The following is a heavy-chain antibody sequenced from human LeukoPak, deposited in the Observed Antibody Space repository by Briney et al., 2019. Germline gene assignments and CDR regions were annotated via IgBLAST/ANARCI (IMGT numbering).Heavy chain of an antibody. CDR3: ARHQDIVVVPAAMDV. CDR1: GYSFTSYW. D-gene: IGHD2-2*01. J-gene: IGHJ6*04. CDR2: IYPGDSDI. Sequence: GESLKISCKGSGYSFTSYWIGWVRQMPGKGLEWMGIIYPGDSDIRYSPSFQGQVTISADKSISTAYLQWSSLKASDTAMYYCARHQDIVVVPAAMDVWGKGTTVTVSS. V-gene: IGHV5-51*01.